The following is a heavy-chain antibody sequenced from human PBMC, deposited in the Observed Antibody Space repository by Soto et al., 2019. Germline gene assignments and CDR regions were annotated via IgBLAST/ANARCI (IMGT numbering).Heavy chain of an antibody. J-gene: IGHJ4*02. CDR1: GFTFSSYA. CDR3: AREMRARVYLDY. Sequence: QVQLVESGGGVVQPGRSLRLSCAASGFTFSSYAMHWVRQAPGKGLEWVAVISYDGSNKYYADSVKGRFTISRDNSKNTLYLQMNSLRAEDTAVYYWAREMRARVYLDYWGQGTLVTVSS. V-gene: IGHV3-30-3*01. CDR2: ISYDGSNK.